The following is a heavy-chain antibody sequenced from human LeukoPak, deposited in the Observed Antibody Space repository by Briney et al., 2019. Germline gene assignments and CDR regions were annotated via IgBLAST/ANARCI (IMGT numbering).Heavy chain of an antibody. CDR1: GDSISNYY. Sequence: SETLSLTCTVSGDSISNYYWSWIRQSPGEELKWIGYMYNRGSTIYNPSLKSRVTISTDTSKNQFSLRLTSVTAADTAVYYCARAEKAVTGTLDSWGQGTLITVSS. V-gene: IGHV4-59*01. CDR2: MYNRGST. D-gene: IGHD6-19*01. CDR3: ARAEKAVTGTLDS. J-gene: IGHJ4*02.